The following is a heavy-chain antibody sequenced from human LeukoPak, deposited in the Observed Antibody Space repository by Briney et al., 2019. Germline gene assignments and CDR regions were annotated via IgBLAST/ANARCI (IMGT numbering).Heavy chain of an antibody. CDR2: VNESGGT. J-gene: IGHJ5*02. CDR1: IDSSSNYH. D-gene: IGHD1-26*01. Sequence: PSETLSLTCAVYIDSSSNYHWNWIRQTPAKGMEWIGEVNESGGTNISPSLRSRVILSVDTSKNQFSLKLISVTVADTAIYYCARGQGATVPQVGKNWFDPWGQGTRVTVSS. V-gene: IGHV4-34*01. CDR3: ARGQGATVPQVGKNWFDP.